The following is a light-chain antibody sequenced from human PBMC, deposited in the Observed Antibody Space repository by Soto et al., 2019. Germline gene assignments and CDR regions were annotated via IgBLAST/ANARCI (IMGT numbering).Light chain of an antibody. CDR3: CSFAGTSTFLV. V-gene: IGLV2-11*01. CDR2: DVS. CDR1: SSDVGGYNY. J-gene: IGLJ2*01. Sequence: QSALTQPRSVSGSPGQSVTISCTGTSSDVGGYNYVSWYQQHPGKAPKLMIYDVSKRPSGVPDRFSGSKSGNTASLTISGLQAEDEGDYYCCSFAGTSTFLVFGGGTNLTVL.